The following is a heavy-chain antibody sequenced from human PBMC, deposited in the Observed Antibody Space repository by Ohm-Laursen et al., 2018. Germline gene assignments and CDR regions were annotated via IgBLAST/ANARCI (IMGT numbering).Heavy chain of an antibody. CDR2: IKQDGSDQ. CDR3: ARGRYGLDY. V-gene: IGHV3-7*03. J-gene: IGHJ4*02. CDR1: GFTFSSYS. Sequence: SLRLSCAASGFTFSSYSMNWVRQAPGKGLEWVANIKQDGSDQYYVDSLKGRFTISRDNAKNSLYLQMNSLRAEDTAVYYCARGRYGLDYWGQGTLVTVST. D-gene: IGHD3-10*01.